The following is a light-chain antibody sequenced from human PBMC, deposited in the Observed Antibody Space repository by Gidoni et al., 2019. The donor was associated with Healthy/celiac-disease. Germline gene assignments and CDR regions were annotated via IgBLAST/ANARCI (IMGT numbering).Light chain of an antibody. CDR3: QQYGNSHSFT. CDR1: QSDSSSY. V-gene: IGKV3-20*01. Sequence: IVLTPSAGTLSVSTGERATLSCRASQSDSSSYLAGYQQKHGQAPRLLIYCASSRAAGSPDRFSGSSSGTEFTLTISRLEPEDYAVYYCQQYGNSHSFTFGPGTKLEIK. CDR2: CAS. J-gene: IGKJ3*01.